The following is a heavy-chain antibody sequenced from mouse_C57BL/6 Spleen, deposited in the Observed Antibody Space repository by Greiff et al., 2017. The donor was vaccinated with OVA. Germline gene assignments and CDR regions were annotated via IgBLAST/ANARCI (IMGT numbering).Heavy chain of an antibody. CDR3: ARQLRGNYAMDY. D-gene: IGHD3-1*01. J-gene: IGHJ4*01. Sequence: VQLQESGAELARPGASVKLSCKASGYTFTSYGISWVKQRTGQGLEWIGEIYPRSGNTYYNEKFKGKATLTADKSSSTAYMELRSLTSEDSAVYFSARQLRGNYAMDYWGQGTSVTVSS. V-gene: IGHV1-81*01. CDR2: IYPRSGNT. CDR1: GYTFTSYG.